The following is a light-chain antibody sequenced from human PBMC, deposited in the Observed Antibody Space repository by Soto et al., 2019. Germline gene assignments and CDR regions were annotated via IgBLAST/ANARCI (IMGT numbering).Light chain of an antibody. V-gene: IGLV2-14*01. CDR1: ASDVGGYNY. CDR2: AVS. CDR3: CSYTSRSTYV. J-gene: IGLJ1*01. Sequence: QSALTQPASVSGSPGQSITISCTGTASDVGGYNYVSWYQQHPGKAPKLMIHAVSNRPSGISSRFSGSKSGNTASLTISGLQSEDEADYFCCSYTSRSTYVLGTVKKVTV.